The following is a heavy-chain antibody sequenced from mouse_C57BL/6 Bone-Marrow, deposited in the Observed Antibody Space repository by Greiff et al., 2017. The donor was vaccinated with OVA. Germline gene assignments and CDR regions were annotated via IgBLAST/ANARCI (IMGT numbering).Heavy chain of an antibody. CDR3: AKNRNWEEPYFDY. Sequence: VQLQQSGPGLVQPSQSLSITCTVSGFSLTSYGVHWVRQSPGKGLEWLGVIWRGGSTDYNEAFMSRLSITKDNSKSQVFFKMNSLQADDTAIYDCAKNRNWEEPYFDYWGQGTTLTVSS. CDR1: GFSLTSYG. D-gene: IGHD4-1*01. J-gene: IGHJ2*01. CDR2: IWRGGST. V-gene: IGHV2-5*01.